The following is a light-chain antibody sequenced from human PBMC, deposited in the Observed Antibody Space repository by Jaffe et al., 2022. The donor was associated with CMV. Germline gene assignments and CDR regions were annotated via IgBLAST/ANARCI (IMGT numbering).Light chain of an antibody. CDR2: KAS. J-gene: IGKJ2*01. Sequence: DIQMTQSPSTLSASVGDRVTITCRASQSISSWLAWYQQSPGKAPKVLIYKASTLESGVPSRFSGSGSGTEFTLTISSLQPDDSASYYCQQYNAYPYTFGQGTKLEIK. V-gene: IGKV1-5*03. CDR1: QSISSW. CDR3: QQYNAYPYT.